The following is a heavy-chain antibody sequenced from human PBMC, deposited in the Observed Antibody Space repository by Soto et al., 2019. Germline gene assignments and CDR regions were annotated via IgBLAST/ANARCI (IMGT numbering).Heavy chain of an antibody. Sequence: PSETLSLTCTISGASIRSHNWWNWVRQPPGKGLEWIGEIYYSGSTNYNPSLKSRVTISVDTSKNQFSLKLSSVTAADTAVYYCARLTDFWTGYYSGLFDYWGQGTLVTVSS. V-gene: IGHV4-4*02. CDR3: ARLTDFWTGYYSGLFDY. CDR1: GASIRSHNW. J-gene: IGHJ4*02. CDR2: IYYSGST. D-gene: IGHD3-3*01.